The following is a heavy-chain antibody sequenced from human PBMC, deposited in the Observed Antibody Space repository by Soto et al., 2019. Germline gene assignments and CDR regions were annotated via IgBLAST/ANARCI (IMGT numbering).Heavy chain of an antibody. CDR2: IDGDGTST. D-gene: IGHD4-4*01. J-gene: IGHJ5*02. V-gene: IGHV3-74*01. CDR3: ERDPRNLGLDP. Sequence: EGQLVESGGGSVQPGGSLRLSCAASGFTFSGYWMYWVRQSPGKGLVWVSRIDGDGTSTGYADSVKGRFTISRDNAKNTLYLQMHSLRAEDTAVYYCERDPRNLGLDPWGLGTLVTVSS. CDR1: GFTFSGYW.